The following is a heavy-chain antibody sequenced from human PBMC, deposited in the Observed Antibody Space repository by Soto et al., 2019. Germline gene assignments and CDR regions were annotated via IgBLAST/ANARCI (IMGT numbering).Heavy chain of an antibody. D-gene: IGHD2-8*01. CDR1: GVSISSGNW. CDR2: IFHDGTA. V-gene: IGHV4-4*02. CDR3: ARLVYDTRLNYMYFDF. Sequence: SETLSLTCAVSGVSISSGNWWTFVRQTPQRGLEYIGEIFHDGTANYYPSFERRVAISVDTSKNQFSLKLTSVTAADTAIYFCARLVYDTRLNYMYFDFWGQGALVTVSS. J-gene: IGHJ4*02.